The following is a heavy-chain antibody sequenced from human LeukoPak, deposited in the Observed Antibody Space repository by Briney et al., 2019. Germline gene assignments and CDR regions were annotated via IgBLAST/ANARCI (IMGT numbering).Heavy chain of an antibody. CDR3: ARTRYYYNSRGYGAPYYFDY. J-gene: IGHJ4*02. CDR2: IYYSGST. CDR1: GFTLSSYE. Sequence: GSLRLSCTGSGFTLSSYEMTWIRQPPGKGLEWIGSIYYSGSTYYNPSLKSRVTISVDTSKNQFSLKLSSVTAADTAVYYCARTRYYYNSRGYGAPYYFDYWGQGTLVTVSS. D-gene: IGHD3-10*01. V-gene: IGHV4-39*01.